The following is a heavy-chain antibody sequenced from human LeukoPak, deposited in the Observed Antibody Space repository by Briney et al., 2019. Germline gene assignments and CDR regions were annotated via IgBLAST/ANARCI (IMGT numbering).Heavy chain of an antibody. CDR3: ARDPWELSLIGAFDI. J-gene: IGHJ3*02. Sequence: SGGSLRLSCAASGFTFSSYGMHWVRQAPGKGLEWVAVIWYDGSNKYYADSVKGRFTISRDNSKNTLYLQMNSLRAEDTAVYYCARDPWELSLIGAFDIWGQGTMVTVSS. CDR2: IWYDGSNK. D-gene: IGHD1-26*01. CDR1: GFTFSSYG. V-gene: IGHV3-33*01.